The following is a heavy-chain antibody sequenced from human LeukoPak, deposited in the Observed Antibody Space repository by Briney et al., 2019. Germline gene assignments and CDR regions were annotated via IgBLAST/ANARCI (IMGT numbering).Heavy chain of an antibody. CDR3: AKRISYYFDY. CDR1: GFTFSSYA. Sequence: GGSLRLSCAATGFTFSSYAMSWVRQAPGKGLEWVSTISGSGGSTYYADSVKGRFTISRDNSKNTLYLQINSLGADDTAVYYCAKRISYYFDYWGQGTLVTVSS. CDR2: ISGSGGST. J-gene: IGHJ4*02. V-gene: IGHV3-23*01.